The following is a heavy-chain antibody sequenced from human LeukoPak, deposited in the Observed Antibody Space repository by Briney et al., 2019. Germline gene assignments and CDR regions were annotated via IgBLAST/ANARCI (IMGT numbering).Heavy chain of an antibody. Sequence: PGGSLRLSCAASGFTVSSNYMSWVRQAPGKGLEWVSVIYSGGSTYYADSVKGRFTISRDNSKNTLYLQMNSLRAEDTAVYYCARGFMGIAAELYYFDYWGQGTLVTVSS. D-gene: IGHD6-13*01. J-gene: IGHJ4*02. CDR1: GFTVSSNY. CDR3: ARGFMGIAAELYYFDY. V-gene: IGHV3-53*01. CDR2: IYSGGST.